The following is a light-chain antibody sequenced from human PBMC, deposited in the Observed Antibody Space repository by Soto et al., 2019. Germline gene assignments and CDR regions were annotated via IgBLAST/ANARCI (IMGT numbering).Light chain of an antibody. Sequence: VLTQSPATLSLSPGEIATLSCRASQSITTYLAWYQQRPGQAPRLLISDASNRVPGVPVRFSGSGSGTDFTLTIASLEPEDFAVYYCLHRSDWPPGITFGHGTRLDIK. V-gene: IGKV3-11*01. CDR2: DAS. J-gene: IGKJ5*01. CDR1: QSITTY. CDR3: LHRSDWPPGIT.